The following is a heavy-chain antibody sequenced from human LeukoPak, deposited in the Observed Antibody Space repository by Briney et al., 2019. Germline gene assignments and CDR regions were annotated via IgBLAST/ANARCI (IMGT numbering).Heavy chain of an antibody. CDR3: ARAFSSGWYPYSIGGLWFDY. V-gene: IGHV4-59*01. CDR2: IYYTGST. J-gene: IGHJ4*02. D-gene: IGHD6-19*01. Sequence: PSETLSLTCTVSGGSISSYYWSWIRQPPGKGLEWXGYIYYTGSTNYNPSLKSRVTISVDTSKNQFSLKLSSVTAADTAVYYCARAFSSGWYPYSIGGLWFDYWGQGTLVTVSS. CDR1: GGSISSYY.